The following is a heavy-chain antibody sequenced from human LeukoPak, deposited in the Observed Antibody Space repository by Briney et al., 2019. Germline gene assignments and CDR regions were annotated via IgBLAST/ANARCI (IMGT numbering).Heavy chain of an antibody. D-gene: IGHD3-22*01. J-gene: IGHJ4*02. CDR1: GFTFSSYA. V-gene: IGHV3-23*01. CDR2: ISGSGGST. CDR3: AKDYYYYDSSGYSSIGY. Sequence: PGGSLRLSCAASGFTFSSYAMSWVRQAPGKGLEWVSAISGSGGSTYYADSVKGRFTISRDNSKNTLYLQMNSLGAEDTAVYYCAKDYYYYDSSGYSSIGYWGQGTLVTVSS.